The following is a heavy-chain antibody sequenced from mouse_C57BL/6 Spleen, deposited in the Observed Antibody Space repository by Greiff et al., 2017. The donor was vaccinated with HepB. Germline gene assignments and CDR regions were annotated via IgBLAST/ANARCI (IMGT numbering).Heavy chain of an antibody. Sequence: VKVVESGPGLVQPSQSLSITCTVSGFSLTSYGVHWVRQSPGKGLEWLGVIWRGGSTDYNAAFMSRLSITKDNSKSQVFFKMNSLQADDTAIYYCAKKGDWDRAMDYWGQGTSVTVSS. CDR3: AKKGDWDRAMDY. CDR1: GFSLTSYG. CDR2: IWRGGST. J-gene: IGHJ4*01. V-gene: IGHV2-5*01. D-gene: IGHD4-1*01.